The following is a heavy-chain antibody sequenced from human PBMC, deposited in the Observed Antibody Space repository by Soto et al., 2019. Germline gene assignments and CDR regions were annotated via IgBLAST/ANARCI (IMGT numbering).Heavy chain of an antibody. CDR2: IKQDGSEK. CDR1: GFTFSTYW. V-gene: IGHV3-7*03. Sequence: PGGSLRLSCEASGFTFSTYWMSWVRQAPGKGLEWVANIKQDGSEKYYVDSVKGRFTISRDNAKNSMYLQMNSLRADDTAVYYCARGLPTWRNDAFDIWGQGTMVTVSS. J-gene: IGHJ3*02. D-gene: IGHD1-26*01. CDR3: ARGLPTWRNDAFDI.